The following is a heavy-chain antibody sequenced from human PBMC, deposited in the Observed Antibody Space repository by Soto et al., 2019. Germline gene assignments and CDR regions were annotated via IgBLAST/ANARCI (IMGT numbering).Heavy chain of an antibody. CDR1: GFTFSSYS. CDR2: INYKSHI. J-gene: IGHJ6*03. D-gene: IGHD2-21*01. Sequence: EVQLVESGGGLVKPGGSLRLSCAASGFTFSSYSMNWVRQAPGKGLEWVSSINYKSHIDYADSVKGRFTISRDNAKNSLYLQMNSLRAEDTAVYFCARELIYAGYYYYMEVCGIGTTVTVSS. V-gene: IGHV3-21*01. CDR3: ARELIYAGYYYYMEV.